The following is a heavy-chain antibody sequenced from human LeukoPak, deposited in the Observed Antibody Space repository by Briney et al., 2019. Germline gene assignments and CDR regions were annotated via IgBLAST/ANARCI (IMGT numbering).Heavy chain of an antibody. Sequence: AASVKVSCKASGYTFTKYHMHWVRRAPGQGLEWMGIINPSGATTDYAQKFQGRVTMTRDTSTSTAYMELSSLRSEDTAVYYCARVSRELVFDYWGQGTLVTVSS. CDR2: INPSGATT. CDR3: ARVSRELVFDY. J-gene: IGHJ4*02. V-gene: IGHV1-46*01. CDR1: GYTFTKYH. D-gene: IGHD1-26*01.